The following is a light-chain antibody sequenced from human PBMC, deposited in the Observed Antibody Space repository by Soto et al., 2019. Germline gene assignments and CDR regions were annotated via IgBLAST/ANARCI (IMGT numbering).Light chain of an antibody. Sequence: DIMVTQSPATLSLSPGESATLSCRASQSIGHFLVWYQQKPGQAPRLLISDASKRATGIPARFSGIGSGTDFTLTINSLQPEDSAIYYCQQRSNCPVSFGGGTKVDIK. V-gene: IGKV3-11*01. CDR2: DAS. CDR1: QSIGHF. CDR3: QQRSNCPVS. J-gene: IGKJ4*01.